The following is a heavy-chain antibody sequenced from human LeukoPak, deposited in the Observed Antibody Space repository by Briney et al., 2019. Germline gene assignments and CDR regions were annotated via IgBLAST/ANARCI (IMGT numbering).Heavy chain of an antibody. CDR3: ARGSQQLVPGWFDP. V-gene: IGHV1-18*01. CDR1: GYTFTNFG. Sequence: ASVKVSCKAFGYTFTNFGVSWVRQVPGQGLEWMGWISGHNGNTNYGQKVRGRVTMTTDTSTTTAYMELRSLRSDDTAVYYCARGSQQLVPGWFDPWGQGTLVTVSS. CDR2: ISGHNGNT. D-gene: IGHD6-13*01. J-gene: IGHJ5*02.